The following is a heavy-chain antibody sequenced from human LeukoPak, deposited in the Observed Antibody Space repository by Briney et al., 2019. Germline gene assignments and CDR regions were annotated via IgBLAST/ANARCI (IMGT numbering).Heavy chain of an antibody. D-gene: IGHD3-22*01. V-gene: IGHV3-30*18. CDR2: ISYDGSNK. J-gene: IGHJ4*02. CDR3: AKDTNYDSSEYFDY. Sequence: PGRSLRLSCAASGFTFSSYGMHWVRQAPGKGLEWVAVISYDGSNKYYADSVKGRFTISRDNSKNSLYLQMNSLRTEDTALYYCAKDTNYDSSEYFDYWGQGTLVTVSS. CDR1: GFTFSSYG.